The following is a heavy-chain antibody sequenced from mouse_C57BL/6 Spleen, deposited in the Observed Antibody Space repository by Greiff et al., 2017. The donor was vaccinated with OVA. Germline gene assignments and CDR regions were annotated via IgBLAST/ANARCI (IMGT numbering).Heavy chain of an antibody. CDR2: ISSGGSYT. J-gene: IGHJ1*03. CDR3: ARHEDYYGSSWYFDV. V-gene: IGHV5-6*01. D-gene: IGHD1-1*01. CDR1: GFTFSSYG. Sequence: EVKLVESGGDLVKPGGSLKLSCAASGFTFSSYGMSWVRQTPDKRLEWVATISSGGSYTYYPDSVKGRFTISRDNAKNTLYLQMSSLKSEETAMYYCARHEDYYGSSWYFDVWGTGTTVTVSS.